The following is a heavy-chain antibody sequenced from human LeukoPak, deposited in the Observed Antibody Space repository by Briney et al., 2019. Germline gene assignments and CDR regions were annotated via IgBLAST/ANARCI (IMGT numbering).Heavy chain of an antibody. CDR2: ISGSGGST. J-gene: IGHJ4*02. CDR3: AKDQGGGYYFFFDY. CDR1: GFTFSSYA. Sequence: QPGGSLRLSCAASGFTFSSYAMSWVRQAPGKGLEWVSAISGSGGSTYYADSVKGRFTISRDNSKNALYLQMNSLRAEDTAVYYCAKDQGGGYYFFFDYWGQGTLVTVSS. V-gene: IGHV3-23*01. D-gene: IGHD3-22*01.